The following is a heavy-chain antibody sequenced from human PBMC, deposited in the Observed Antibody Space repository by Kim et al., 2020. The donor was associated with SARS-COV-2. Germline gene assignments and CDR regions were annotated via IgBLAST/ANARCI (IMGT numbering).Heavy chain of an antibody. J-gene: IGHJ6*02. CDR3: AGELSSDCSGSSCPYFYSMDV. CDR2: INPNSGVT. CDR1: GYTFTGYY. Sequence: ASVKVSCKTSGYTFTGYYLHWVRQAPGQGLEWLGWINPNSGVTNYAQKFQGRVTMTRDTSISTAYMELSRLRSDDTAVYFCAGELSSDCSGSSCPYFYSMDVWGQGPTVTVSS. D-gene: IGHD2-2*01. V-gene: IGHV1-2*02.